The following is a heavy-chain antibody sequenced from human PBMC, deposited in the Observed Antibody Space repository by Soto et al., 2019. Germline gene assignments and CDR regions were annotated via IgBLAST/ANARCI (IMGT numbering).Heavy chain of an antibody. V-gene: IGHV3-30*18. D-gene: IGHD5-18*01. CDR2: ISYDGSNK. Sequence: QVQLVESGGGVVQPRRSLRLSCAASGFTFSSYGMHWVRQAPGKGLEWVAVISYDGSNKYYADSVKGRFTISRDNSKNTLYLQMNSLRAEDTAVYYCAKDASRGYSYGWFGYWGQGTLVTVSS. CDR3: AKDASRGYSYGWFGY. CDR1: GFTFSSYG. J-gene: IGHJ4*02.